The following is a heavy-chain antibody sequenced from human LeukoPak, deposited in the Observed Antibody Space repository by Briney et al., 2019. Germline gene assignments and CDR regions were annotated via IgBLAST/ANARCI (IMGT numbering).Heavy chain of an antibody. CDR3: AKNLYYYGSGSYYVFDY. Sequence: PGGSLRLSCAASGFTLSNYNMNWVRQAPGKGLEWVSYISSSSSTIYYADSVKGRFTISRDNSKNTLYLQMNSLRAEDTAVYYCAKNLYYYGSGSYYVFDYWGQGTLVTVSS. V-gene: IGHV3-48*01. CDR2: ISSSSSTI. D-gene: IGHD3-10*01. J-gene: IGHJ4*02. CDR1: GFTLSNYN.